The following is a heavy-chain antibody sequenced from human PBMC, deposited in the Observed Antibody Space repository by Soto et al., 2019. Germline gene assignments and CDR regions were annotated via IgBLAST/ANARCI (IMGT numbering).Heavy chain of an antibody. J-gene: IGHJ6*02. CDR2: IPQDGVDG. Sequence: DVKLVESGGGLVQHGDSLRLSCEVSGFTFSMYSMSWVRQSPGKGLEWVAKIPQDGVDGHYADSVKGRCTISRDSGKNSLYLELNNVRAEAAAVHYCAREHLILPAQVFFHGSDGWGRGATVTVSS. D-gene: IGHD2-21*02. V-gene: IGHV3-7*03. CDR3: AREHLILPAQVFFHGSDG. CDR1: GFTFSMYS.